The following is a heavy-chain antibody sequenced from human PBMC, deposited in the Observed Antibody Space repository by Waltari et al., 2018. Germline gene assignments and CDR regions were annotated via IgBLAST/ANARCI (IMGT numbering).Heavy chain of an antibody. V-gene: IGHV3-49*04. Sequence: EVQLLESGGGLAQPGRSLRLSCPTSGFIFADSGMAWVRQAPGKGLEWVGFITSKAYGSATEHAASVEGRFTISRDDSKSITYLQMNSLKTEDTAMYYCTRDLAVTAYEYWGQGSLVIVSS. J-gene: IGHJ4*02. CDR2: ITSKAYGSAT. CDR1: GFIFADSG. D-gene: IGHD6-19*01. CDR3: TRDLAVTAYEY.